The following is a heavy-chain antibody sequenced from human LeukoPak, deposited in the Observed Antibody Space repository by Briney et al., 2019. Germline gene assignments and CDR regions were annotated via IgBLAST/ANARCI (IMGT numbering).Heavy chain of an antibody. V-gene: IGHV4-31*03. D-gene: IGHD1-20*01. J-gene: IGHJ3*02. CDR3: ARVITAAEAFDI. CDR2: IYFSGSA. CDR1: GGSISRGGYY. Sequence: PSETLSLTCTVSGGSISRGGYYWNWIRQHPGTGLEWIGYIYFSGSAYYSPSLKSRITISVDTSKNQFSLKLSSVTAADTAVYYCARVITAAEAFDIWGQGTMVTVSS.